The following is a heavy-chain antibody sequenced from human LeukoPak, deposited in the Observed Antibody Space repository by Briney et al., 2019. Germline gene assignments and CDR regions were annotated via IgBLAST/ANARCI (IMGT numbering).Heavy chain of an antibody. CDR3: ARGPLRQQLVLGSGNFDY. D-gene: IGHD6-13*01. V-gene: IGHV1-46*01. Sequence: GASVKVSCKASGYTFTSYYMHWVRQAPGQGLEWMGIINPSGGSTSYAQKFQGRVTMTRDTSTSTVYMELSSLRSEDTAVYYCARGPLRQQLVLGSGNFDYWGQGTLVTVSS. J-gene: IGHJ4*02. CDR1: GYTFTSYY. CDR2: INPSGGST.